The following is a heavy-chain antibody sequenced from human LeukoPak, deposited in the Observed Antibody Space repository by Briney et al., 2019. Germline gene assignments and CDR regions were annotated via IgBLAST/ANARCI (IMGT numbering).Heavy chain of an antibody. CDR1: GFTFSSYA. CDR2: ISGSDGTT. Sequence: GGSLRLSCAASGFTFSSYAMNWIRQAPGKGLEWVSAISGSDGTTYHADSVKGRFTISRDNSKNTLYLQMNSLRAEDTAVYYCAKPDCSYTDCYRPTYWGQGTLVTVSS. CDR3: AKPDCSYTDCYRPTY. V-gene: IGHV3-23*01. J-gene: IGHJ4*02. D-gene: IGHD2-2*02.